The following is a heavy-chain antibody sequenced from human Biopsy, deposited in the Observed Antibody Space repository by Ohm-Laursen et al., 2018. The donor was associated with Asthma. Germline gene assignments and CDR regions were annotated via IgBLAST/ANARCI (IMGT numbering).Heavy chain of an antibody. CDR2: IYYSGTT. Sequence: TLSLTCSLSSGSGGYMRCGNYYWGWIRQPPGKGLERIGRIYYSGTTYYNPSLGSRVTVSADTSKNQFSLKLTSVTAADTAVYYCVRGSSSWHHGPFHYYYGLDVWGQGTTATVSS. CDR1: SGSGGYMRCGNYY. D-gene: IGHD6-13*01. V-gene: IGHV4-39*01. J-gene: IGHJ6*02. CDR3: VRGSSSWHHGPFHYYYGLDV.